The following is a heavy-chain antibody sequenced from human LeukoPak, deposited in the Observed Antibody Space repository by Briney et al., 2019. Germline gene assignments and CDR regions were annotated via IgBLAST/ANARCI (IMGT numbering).Heavy chain of an antibody. CDR2: ISAYNGNT. CDR3: ARVQGYSYGDNPFDP. J-gene: IGHJ5*02. CDR1: GYTFTSYG. V-gene: IGHV1-18*01. D-gene: IGHD5-18*01. Sequence: ASVKVSCKASGYTFTSYGISWVRQDPGQGLEWMGWISAYNGNTNYAQKLQGRVTMTTDTSTSTAYMELRSLRSDDTAVYYCARVQGYSYGDNPFDPWGQGTLVTVSS.